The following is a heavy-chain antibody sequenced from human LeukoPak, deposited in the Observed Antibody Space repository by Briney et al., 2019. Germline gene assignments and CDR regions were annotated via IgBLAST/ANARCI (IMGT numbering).Heavy chain of an antibody. CDR3: AKVPDYYGSGRYH. CDR1: GFTFSSYG. Sequence: GGSLRLSCAASGFTFSSYGMNWVRQAPGKGLEWVSSISGSGGSTYYADSVKGRFTISRDNAKNSLYLQMNSLRAEDTAVYYCAKVPDYYGSGRYHWGQGTLVTVSS. D-gene: IGHD3-10*01. V-gene: IGHV3-23*01. CDR2: ISGSGGST. J-gene: IGHJ4*02.